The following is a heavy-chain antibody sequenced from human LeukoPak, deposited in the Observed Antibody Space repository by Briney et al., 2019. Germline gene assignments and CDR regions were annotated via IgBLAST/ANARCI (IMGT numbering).Heavy chain of an antibody. CDR2: INHSGST. CDR1: GGSFSGYY. D-gene: IGHD3-16*01. V-gene: IGHV4-34*01. CDR3: TKEEGGYYGMDV. Sequence: PSETLSLTCAVYGGSFSGYYWSWIRQPPGKGLEWIGEINHSGSTNYNPSLKSRVTISVDTSKNQFSLKLSSVTAADTAVYYCTKEEGGYYGMDVWGQGTTVTVSS. J-gene: IGHJ6*02.